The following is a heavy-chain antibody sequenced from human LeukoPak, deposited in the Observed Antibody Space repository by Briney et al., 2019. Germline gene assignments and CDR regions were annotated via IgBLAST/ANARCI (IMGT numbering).Heavy chain of an antibody. CDR3: ATENFGLGSPFDP. CDR2: FDPEDGER. Sequence: ASVKVSCKVAGYTLNEVSMHWVRQAPGKGLEWMGGFDPEDGERIYAQKFQGRVTMTEDTSTDTAYMELSSLTSEDTAMYYCATENFGLGSPFDPWGRGTLVTVSS. CDR1: GYTLNEVS. D-gene: IGHD3-16*01. J-gene: IGHJ5*02. V-gene: IGHV1-24*01.